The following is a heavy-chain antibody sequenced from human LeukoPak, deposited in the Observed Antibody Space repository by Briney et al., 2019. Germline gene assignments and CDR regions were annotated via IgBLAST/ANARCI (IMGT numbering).Heavy chain of an antibody. CDR2: INHSGST. CDR1: GGSFSGYY. CDR3: ARGRRVRLGHTWYFDL. V-gene: IGHV4-34*01. J-gene: IGHJ2*01. Sequence: SEPLSLTCAVYGGSFSGYYWSWIRQPPGKGLEWIGEINHSGSTNYNPSLKSRVTISVDTSKNQFSLKLSSVTAADTAVYYCARGRRVRLGHTWYFDLWGRGTLVTVSS. D-gene: IGHD3-16*01.